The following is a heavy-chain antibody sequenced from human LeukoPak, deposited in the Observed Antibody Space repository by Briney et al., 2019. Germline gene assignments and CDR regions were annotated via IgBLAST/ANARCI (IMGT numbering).Heavy chain of an antibody. CDR2: ISNDGINK. CDR1: GLDFSGYA. D-gene: IGHD1-1*01. V-gene: IGHV3-30*04. Sequence: GGSLRLSCAASGLDFSGYALHWVRQAPGQGLEWVAVISNDGINKYYADSVKGRFTISRDNSKNTLYLQMNSLRLDDTAIYYCTRVGTGTPHFDYWGQGTLVTVSS. J-gene: IGHJ4*02. CDR3: TRVGTGTPHFDY.